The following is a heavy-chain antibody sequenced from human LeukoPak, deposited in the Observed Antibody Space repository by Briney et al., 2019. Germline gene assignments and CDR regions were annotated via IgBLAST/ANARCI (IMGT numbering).Heavy chain of an antibody. CDR2: IYHSGSP. V-gene: IGHV4-38-2*01. CDR1: GYSISSGYY. D-gene: IGHD2-15*01. Sequence: SETLSLTCAVSGYSISSGYYWGWIRQPPGKGLEWIGSIYHSGSPYYNPSLKSRVTISVDTSKTQFSLKLSSVTAADTAVYYCARVVVAATFFDYWGQGTLVTVSS. J-gene: IGHJ4*02. CDR3: ARVVVAATFFDY.